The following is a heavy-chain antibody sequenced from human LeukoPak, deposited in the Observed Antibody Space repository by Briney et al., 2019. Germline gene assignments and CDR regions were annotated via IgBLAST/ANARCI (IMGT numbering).Heavy chain of an antibody. D-gene: IGHD6-13*01. CDR3: ARNRFQQLVGNYFDY. CDR1: GGSISSYY. V-gene: IGHV4-4*07. J-gene: IGHJ4*02. CDR2: IHISGST. Sequence: PSEALSLTCTVSGGSISSYYWSWIRQPAGKGLEWIGRIHISGSTNYNPSLKSRVTMSADTSKNQFSLKLSSVTAADTAVYYCARNRFQQLVGNYFDYWGQGTLVTVSS.